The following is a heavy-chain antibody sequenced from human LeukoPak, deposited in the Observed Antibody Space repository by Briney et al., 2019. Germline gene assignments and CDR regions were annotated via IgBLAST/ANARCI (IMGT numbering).Heavy chain of an antibody. Sequence: SETLSLTCAVYGGSFSGYYWSWIRQPPGKGLEWIGSIYHSGSTYYNPSLKSRVTISVDTSKNQFSLKLSSVTAADTAVYYCARAGSPGGSFDYWGQGTLVTVSS. CDR2: IYHSGST. J-gene: IGHJ4*02. CDR1: GGSFSGYY. CDR3: ARAGSPGGSFDY. V-gene: IGHV4-34*01. D-gene: IGHD1-26*01.